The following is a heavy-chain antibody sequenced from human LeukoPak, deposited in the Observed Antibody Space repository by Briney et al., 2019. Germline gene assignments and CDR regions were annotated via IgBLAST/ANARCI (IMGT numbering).Heavy chain of an antibody. J-gene: IGHJ4*02. D-gene: IGHD3-10*01. CDR1: GFTFRRYG. Sequence: GKSLRLSCAASGFTFRRYGMSWVHQAPGKGLEWVSAISGSGGSTYYADSVKGRFTISRDNSKNTLHLQMNSLRAEDTAVYYCANGDKKRITMVRGVMQPFDYWGQGTLVTVSS. CDR2: ISGSGGST. V-gene: IGHV3-23*01. CDR3: ANGDKKRITMVRGVMQPFDY.